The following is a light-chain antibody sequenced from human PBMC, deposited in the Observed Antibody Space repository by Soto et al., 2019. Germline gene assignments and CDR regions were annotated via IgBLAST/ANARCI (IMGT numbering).Light chain of an antibody. CDR3: QQYKDYVYT. CDR2: DVS. J-gene: IGKJ2*01. V-gene: IGKV1-5*01. CDR1: QTVERW. Sequence: DIQMTQSPSTLAASVGDRGIITCRASQTVERWMAWYQQKPGKAPKLLISDVSTLERGVPSRFSGSGSATEFTLTISGLQPDDFATYYCQQYKDYVYTFGQGTKVDIK.